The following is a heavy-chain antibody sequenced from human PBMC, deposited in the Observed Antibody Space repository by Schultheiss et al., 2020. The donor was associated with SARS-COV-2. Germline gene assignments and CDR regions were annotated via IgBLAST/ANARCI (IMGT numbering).Heavy chain of an antibody. CDR3: ARDNDWYRAAAGANWFDP. Sequence: GGSLRLSCAASGFTFSSYAMSWVRQAPGKGLEWVSYISSSGSTIYYADSVKGRFTISRDNAKNSLYLQMNSLRAEDTAVYYCARDNDWYRAAAGANWFDPWGQGTLVTVSS. J-gene: IGHJ5*02. CDR2: ISSSGSTI. V-gene: IGHV3-48*04. CDR1: GFTFSSYA. D-gene: IGHD6-13*01.